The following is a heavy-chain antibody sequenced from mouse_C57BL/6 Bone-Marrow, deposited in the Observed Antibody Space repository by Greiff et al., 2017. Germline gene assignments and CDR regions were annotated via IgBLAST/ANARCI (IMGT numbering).Heavy chain of an antibody. CDR3: AREGYDYESDMDY. CDR1: GYTFTDYY. V-gene: IGHV1-26*01. J-gene: IGHJ4*01. CDR2: INPNNGGT. D-gene: IGHD2-4*01. Sequence: VQLQQSGPELVKPGASVKISCKASGYTFTDYYMNWVKQSHGKSLEWIGDINPNNGGTSYNQKFKGKATLTVDKSSSTAYMELRSLTSEDSAVYYCAREGYDYESDMDYWGQGTSVTVSS.